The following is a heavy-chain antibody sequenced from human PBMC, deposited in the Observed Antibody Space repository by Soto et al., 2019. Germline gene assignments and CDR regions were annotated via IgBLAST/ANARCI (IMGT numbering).Heavy chain of an antibody. Sequence: SETPSLTCAVSGGSISSGGYSWSWIRQPPGKGLEWIGYIYHSGSTYYNPSLKSRVTISVDRSKNQFSLKLSSVTAADTAVYYCARVGRDNYYDSSGYSYFDYWGQGTLVTVS. J-gene: IGHJ4*02. CDR2: IYHSGST. V-gene: IGHV4-30-2*01. CDR3: ARVGRDNYYDSSGYSYFDY. CDR1: GGSISSGGYS. D-gene: IGHD3-22*01.